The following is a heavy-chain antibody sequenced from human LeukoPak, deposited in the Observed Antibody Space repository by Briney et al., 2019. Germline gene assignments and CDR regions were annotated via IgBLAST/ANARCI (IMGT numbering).Heavy chain of an antibody. CDR3: ARQRELLFSVRYFDY. D-gene: IGHD1-26*01. CDR2: INSDGSST. V-gene: IGHV3-74*01. Sequence: GGSLRLSCAASGFTFSSYWMHWVRQAPGKGLVWVSRINSDGSSTSYADSVKGRFTISRDNAKNTLYLQMNSLRAEDTAVYYCARQRELLFSVRYFDYWGQGTLVTVSS. CDR1: GFTFSSYW. J-gene: IGHJ4*02.